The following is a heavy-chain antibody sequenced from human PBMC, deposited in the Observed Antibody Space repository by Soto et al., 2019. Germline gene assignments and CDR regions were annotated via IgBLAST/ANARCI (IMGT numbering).Heavy chain of an antibody. CDR2: IIPFFSST. CDR3: ARRASGLDYYYFGMDV. J-gene: IGHJ6*02. V-gene: IGHV1-69*01. D-gene: IGHD3-10*01. Sequence: QVQLVQSGAEVKKPGSSVKVSCSGSGGTFNSYAVIWVRQAPGQGLEWMGAIIPFFSSTRYAQKFQGRVTITADQSTTTAYMGLSSPRYEDTAVYYCARRASGLDYYYFGMDVWGQGTGVTVSS. CDR1: GGTFNSYA.